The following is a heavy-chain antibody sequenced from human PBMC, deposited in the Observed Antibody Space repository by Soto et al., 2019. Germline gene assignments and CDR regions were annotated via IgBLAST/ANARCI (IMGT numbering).Heavy chain of an antibody. J-gene: IGHJ4*02. V-gene: IGHV4-39*01. Sequence: QLQLQESGPGLVKPSETLSLTCTVSGGSISSSNYYLGWISQPPGKGLEWIGTIYYSGSTYYNPSLKSRVTISVDTSKNQFSLKLSSVTASDTAVYYCARRGSGSYSDYWGQGTLVTVSS. CDR1: GGSISSSNYY. D-gene: IGHD3-10*01. CDR3: ARRGSGSYSDY. CDR2: IYYSGST.